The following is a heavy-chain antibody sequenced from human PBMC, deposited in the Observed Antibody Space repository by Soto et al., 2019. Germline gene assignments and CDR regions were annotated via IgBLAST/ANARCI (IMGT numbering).Heavy chain of an antibody. V-gene: IGHV4-31*03. Sequence: SETLSLTCTVSGGSISSGGYYWSWIRQHPGEGLEWIGYIYYSGSTYYNPSLKSRVTISVDTSKNQFSLKLSSVTAADTAVYYCARVIRYSSGWSKYYFDYWGQGTLVTVSS. D-gene: IGHD6-19*01. CDR1: GGSISSGGYY. CDR3: ARVIRYSSGWSKYYFDY. CDR2: IYYSGST. J-gene: IGHJ4*02.